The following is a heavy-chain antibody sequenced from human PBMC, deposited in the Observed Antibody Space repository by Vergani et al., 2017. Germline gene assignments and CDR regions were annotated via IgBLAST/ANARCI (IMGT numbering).Heavy chain of an antibody. D-gene: IGHD4-17*01. CDR2: INHSGSA. J-gene: IGHJ6*03. CDR3: ARLTQGDTVIYYYYYYMDV. CDR1: GGSFSDYY. V-gene: IGHV4-34*01. Sequence: QVQLQQWGAGLLKPSETLSLTCAVYGGSFSDYYWSWIRQPPGKGLEWIGEINHSGSANYNPSLKRRVTISIDTSKNQFSLNLSSVTAADTAVYYCARLTQGDTVIYYYYYYMDVWDKGTTVTVSS.